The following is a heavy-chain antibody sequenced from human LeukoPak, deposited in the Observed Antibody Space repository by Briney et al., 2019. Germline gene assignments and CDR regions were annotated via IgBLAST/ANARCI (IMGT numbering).Heavy chain of an antibody. CDR2: MNPNSANT. V-gene: IGHV1-8*01. CDR1: GYTFTSYD. D-gene: IGHD2-2*01. CDR3: ARATGNIVVVPARWTYDSSGRYAFDI. J-gene: IGHJ3*02. Sequence: VASVKVSCKASGYTFTSYDINWVRQATGQGLEWMGWMNPNSANTGYAQKFQGRVTMTRNTSISTAYMELSSLRSEDTAVYYCARATGNIVVVPARWTYDSSGRYAFDIWGQGTMVTASS.